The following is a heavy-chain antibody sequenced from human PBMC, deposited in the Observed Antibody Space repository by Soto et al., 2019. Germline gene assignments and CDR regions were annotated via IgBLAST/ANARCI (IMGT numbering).Heavy chain of an antibody. CDR2: INPNSGGT. J-gene: IGHJ6*02. D-gene: IGHD3-10*01. CDR1: GYTLTGYY. CDR3: ARDRGVLLWFGPTLRYGMDV. V-gene: IGHV1-2*02. Sequence: ASVKVSCKASGYTLTGYYMHWVRQAPGQGLEWMGWINPNSGGTNYAQKFQGRVIMTRDTSISTAYMELSRLRSDDTAVYYCARDRGVLLWFGPTLRYGMDVWGQGTTVTVSS.